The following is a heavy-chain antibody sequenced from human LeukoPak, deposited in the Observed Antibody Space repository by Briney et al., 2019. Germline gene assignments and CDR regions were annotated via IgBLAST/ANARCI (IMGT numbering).Heavy chain of an antibody. CDR1: GFTFSGYW. J-gene: IGHJ4*02. CDR2: INSDGSST. Sequence: GGSLRLSCAASGFTFSGYWMHWVRQAPGKGLVWVSRINSDGSSTSYADSVKGRYTISRDNAKNTLYLQMNSLRAEDTAVYYCALSSSWYGGFFDYWGQGTLVTVSS. D-gene: IGHD6-13*01. CDR3: ALSSSWYGGFFDY. V-gene: IGHV3-74*01.